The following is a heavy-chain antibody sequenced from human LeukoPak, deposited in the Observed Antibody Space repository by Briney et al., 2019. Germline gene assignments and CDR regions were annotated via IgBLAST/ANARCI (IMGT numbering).Heavy chain of an antibody. J-gene: IGHJ4*02. CDR1: GITFCDYG. D-gene: IGHD5-12*01. Sequence: GRSVSLSCEACGITFCDYGMLWVRRARGKGLEWVADISPDGSVQYVADSVKGRFTDSSDNSRNTLFLQMNSLRTEYTAVYYCARTVATIALPSFKYWGQGTLVTVSS. CDR3: ARTVATIALPSFKY. V-gene: IGHV3-30*03. CDR2: ISPDGSVQ.